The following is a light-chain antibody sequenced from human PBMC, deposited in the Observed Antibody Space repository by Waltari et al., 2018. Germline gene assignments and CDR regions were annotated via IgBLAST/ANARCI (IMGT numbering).Light chain of an antibody. J-gene: IGKJ1*01. CDR1: QSVSSG. V-gene: IGKV1-5*01. CDR3: QQYNSHSTWT. CDR2: EAS. Sequence: DIQMTQSPSTLSASVGDRVTITCRASQSVSSGLAWYQQKPGRAPKLLIYEASSLEGGGPSRFSGSGSGTEFTLTISSLQPDDFATYYCQQYNSHSTWTFGQGTKVEIK.